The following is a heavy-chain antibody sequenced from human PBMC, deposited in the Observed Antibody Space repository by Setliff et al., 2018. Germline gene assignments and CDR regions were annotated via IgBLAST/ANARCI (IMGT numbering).Heavy chain of an antibody. J-gene: IGHJ5*02. V-gene: IGHV4-59*08. Sequence: SETLSLTCSVSGGSINRDYWNWIRQPPGKGLEWIGYIHYSGNTNYNPSFKSRVTISIDTSKNQFSLKVNSVTAADTAVYFCARVLVLGYNWFDPWGQGTLVTVSS. CDR2: IHYSGNT. D-gene: IGHD3-10*01. CDR3: ARVLVLGYNWFDP. CDR1: GGSINRDY.